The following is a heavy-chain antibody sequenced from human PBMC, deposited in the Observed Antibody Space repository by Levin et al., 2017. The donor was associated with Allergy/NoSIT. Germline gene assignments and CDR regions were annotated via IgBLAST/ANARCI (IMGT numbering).Heavy chain of an antibody. Sequence: ASVKVSCAASGFTFSSYSMNWVRQAPGKGLEWVSSISSSSSYIYYADSVKGRFTISRDNAKNSLYLQMNSLRAEDTAVYYCARDGSIEARPYAFDIWGQGTMVTVSS. CDR3: ARDGSIEARPYAFDI. CDR1: GFTFSSYS. D-gene: IGHD1-1*01. CDR2: ISSSSSYI. J-gene: IGHJ3*02. V-gene: IGHV3-21*01.